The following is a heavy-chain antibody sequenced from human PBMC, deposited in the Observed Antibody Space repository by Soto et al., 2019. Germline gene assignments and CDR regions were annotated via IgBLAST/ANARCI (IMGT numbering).Heavy chain of an antibody. CDR3: AKDPAKVIPLGAAGLDV. CDR2: ISYDGRNE. J-gene: IGHJ6*02. Sequence: GGSLRLSCAASGFTLRTCGMHWVRQAPGKGLGWVAVISYDGRNEYYADSVRGRFTISRDNSKNTLYLQMNSLRAEDSAVYYCAKDPAKVIPLGAAGLDVWGQGSTVTVSS. D-gene: IGHD5-18*01. CDR1: GFTLRTCG. V-gene: IGHV3-30*18.